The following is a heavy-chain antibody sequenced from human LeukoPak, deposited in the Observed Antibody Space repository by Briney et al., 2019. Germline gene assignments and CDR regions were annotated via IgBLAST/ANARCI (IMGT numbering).Heavy chain of an antibody. Sequence: SETLSLTCTVSGGSISSYYWSRIRQPPGKGLEWIGYIYYSGSTNYNPSLKSRVTISVDTSKNQFSLKLSSVTAADTAVYYCARAPGGNSAYWGQGTLVTVSS. D-gene: IGHD4-23*01. V-gene: IGHV4-59*01. CDR3: ARAPGGNSAY. CDR1: GGSISSYY. CDR2: IYYSGST. J-gene: IGHJ4*02.